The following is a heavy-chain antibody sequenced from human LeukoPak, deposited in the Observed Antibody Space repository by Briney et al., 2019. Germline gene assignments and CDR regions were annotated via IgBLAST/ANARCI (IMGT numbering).Heavy chain of an antibody. J-gene: IGHJ3*02. CDR2: ISWNSGSI. CDR3: AKDIGEALRFNAFDI. V-gene: IGHV3-9*01. CDR1: GFTFDDYA. Sequence: GGSLRLSCAASGFTFDDYAMHWVRQAPGKGLEWVSGISWNSGSIGYADSVKGRFTISRDNAKNSLYLQMNSLRAEDTALYYCAKDIGEALRFNAFDIWGQGTMVTVSS. D-gene: IGHD5-12*01.